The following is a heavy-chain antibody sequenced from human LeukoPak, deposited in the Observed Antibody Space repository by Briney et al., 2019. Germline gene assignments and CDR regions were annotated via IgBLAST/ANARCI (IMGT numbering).Heavy chain of an antibody. D-gene: IGHD2-8*02. V-gene: IGHV3-21*01. J-gene: IGHJ6*03. Sequence: PGGSLRLSCAASGFTFSSYSMNWVRQAPGKGLEWVSSISSSSSYIYYADSVKGRFTISRDNSKNTLYLQMNSLRAEDTAVYYCAKDSPLVAENRYYYYMDVWGKGTTVTISS. CDR3: AKDSPLVAENRYYYYMDV. CDR1: GFTFSSYS. CDR2: ISSSSSYI.